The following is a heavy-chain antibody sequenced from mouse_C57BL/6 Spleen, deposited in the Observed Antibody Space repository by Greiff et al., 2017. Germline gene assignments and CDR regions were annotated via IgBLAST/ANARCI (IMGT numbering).Heavy chain of an antibody. CDR3: ARWLLRDYAMDY. Sequence: VQLQQSGPGLVQPSQSLSITCTVSGFSLTSYGVHWVRQSPGKGLEWLGVIWSGGSTDYNAALISRLSISKDNSKSQVFFKMNSLQADDTAIYYCARWLLRDYAMDYWGQGTSVTVSA. D-gene: IGHD2-3*01. CDR2: IWSGGST. V-gene: IGHV2-2*01. CDR1: GFSLTSYG. J-gene: IGHJ4*01.